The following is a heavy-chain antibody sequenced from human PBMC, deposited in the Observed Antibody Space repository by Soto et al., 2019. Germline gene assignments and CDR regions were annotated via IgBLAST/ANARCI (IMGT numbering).Heavy chain of an antibody. Sequence: QVQLVQSGAEVKKPGSSVKVSCKASGGTFSSYAISWVRQAPGQGLEWMGGIIPIFGTANYAQKFQGRVTITADESTSTAYMELSSLRSEDTAVYFCANGRAGRTWYYYGMDVWGQGTTVTVSS. V-gene: IGHV1-69*01. CDR2: IIPIFGTA. D-gene: IGHD1-7*01. J-gene: IGHJ6*02. CDR1: GGTFSSYA. CDR3: ANGRAGRTWYYYGMDV.